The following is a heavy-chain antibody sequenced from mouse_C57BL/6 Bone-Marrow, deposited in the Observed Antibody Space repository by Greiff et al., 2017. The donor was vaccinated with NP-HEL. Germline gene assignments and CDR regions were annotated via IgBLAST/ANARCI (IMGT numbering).Heavy chain of an antibody. CDR1: GFTFSSYA. V-gene: IGHV5-9-1*02. CDR3: TREGGDAYFDY. D-gene: IGHD3-3*01. Sequence: EVKLVESGEGLVKPGGSLKLSCAASGFTFSSYAMSWVRQTPEKRLEWVAYISSGGDYIYYADTVKGRFTISRDTARNTLYLQMSSMKSEDTATYYCTREGGDAYFDYWGQGTTLTVSS. CDR2: ISSGGDYI. J-gene: IGHJ2*01.